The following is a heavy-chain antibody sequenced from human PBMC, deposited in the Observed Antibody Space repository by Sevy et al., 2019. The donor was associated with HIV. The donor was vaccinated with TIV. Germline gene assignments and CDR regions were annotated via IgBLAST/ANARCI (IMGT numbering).Heavy chain of an antibody. J-gene: IGHJ4*02. V-gene: IGHV4-39*01. D-gene: IGHD3-16*01. CDR1: GASISNSNYY. CDR3: ARHTFGWYYFDS. Sequence: SETLSLTCTVAGASISNSNYYWGWIRQPPGKGLEWIANVYYSGSTYYNPSLESRVTISVDTSKSQISLKLRSVTASDTAVYYCARHTFGWYYFDSWGQGTLVTVS. CDR2: VYYSGST.